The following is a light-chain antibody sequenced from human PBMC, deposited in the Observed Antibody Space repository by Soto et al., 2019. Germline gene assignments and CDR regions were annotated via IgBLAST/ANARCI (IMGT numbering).Light chain of an antibody. V-gene: IGLV1-40*01. Sequence: QSVLTQPPSVSGAPGQRVTISCTGSSSNIGAGYDVHWYQQLPGTAPKLLIYDNSNRPSGVPDRFSGSKSGTSASLAITGLHAEDEADYYCQSYDNSLGAWVFGGGTKLTVL. J-gene: IGLJ3*02. CDR1: SSNIGAGYD. CDR3: QSYDNSLGAWV. CDR2: DNS.